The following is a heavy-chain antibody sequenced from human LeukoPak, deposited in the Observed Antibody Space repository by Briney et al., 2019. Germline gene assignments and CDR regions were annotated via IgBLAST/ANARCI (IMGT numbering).Heavy chain of an antibody. Sequence: PSETLSLTCTVSGGSISSSSYYWGWIRQPPGKGLEWIGSIYYSGSTYYNPSLKSRVTISVDTSKNQFSLKLSSVTAADTAVYYCARERRLTYSSSWYRFDPWGQGTLVTVSS. D-gene: IGHD6-13*01. CDR2: IYYSGST. CDR3: ARERRLTYSSSWYRFDP. V-gene: IGHV4-39*07. J-gene: IGHJ5*02. CDR1: GGSISSSSYY.